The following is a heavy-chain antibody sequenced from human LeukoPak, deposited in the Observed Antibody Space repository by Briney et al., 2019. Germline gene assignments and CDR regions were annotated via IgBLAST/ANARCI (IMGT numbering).Heavy chain of an antibody. Sequence: GGSLRLSCAASGFTFNSYWMVWFRQAPGKGLEWVSSISTTSRYISYADSVKGRFTISRDNAKNSLYLQVNSLRAEDTAVYYCARGSSSSFDYWGQGTLVTVSS. CDR2: ISTTSRYI. CDR1: GFTFNSYW. CDR3: ARGSSSSFDY. J-gene: IGHJ4*02. V-gene: IGHV3-21*01. D-gene: IGHD6-13*01.